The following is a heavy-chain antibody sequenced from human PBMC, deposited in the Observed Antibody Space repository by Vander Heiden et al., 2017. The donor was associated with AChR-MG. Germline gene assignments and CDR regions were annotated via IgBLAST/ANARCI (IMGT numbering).Heavy chain of an antibody. J-gene: IGHJ6*03. D-gene: IGHD6-19*01. V-gene: IGHV4-39*01. CDR2: IYYSGSN. CDR1: GGSISSSSYY. Sequence: QLQLQESGPGLVKPSETLSLTCTVSGGSISSSSYYWGWIRQPPGKGLEWIGSIYYSGSNYYNPSLKSRVTISVDTSKNQFSLKLSSVTAADTAVYYCARHGSIAVAGIYYYYYMDVWGKGTTVTVSS. CDR3: ARHGSIAVAGIYYYYYMDV.